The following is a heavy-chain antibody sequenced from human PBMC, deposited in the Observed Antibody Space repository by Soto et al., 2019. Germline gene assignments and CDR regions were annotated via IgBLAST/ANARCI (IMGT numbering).Heavy chain of an antibody. CDR1: GYTFTTYD. J-gene: IGHJ4*02. CDR2: MNPYSGNT. Sequence: ASVKVSCKASGYTFTTYDISWVRQATGQGLEWMGWMNPYSGNTGFAQKFQGRVTVTRNTSISTVYMELSGLRPDDTAVYYCARRKERSGPHYFDYWGQGSQVTVSS. D-gene: IGHD6-25*01. V-gene: IGHV1-8*01. CDR3: ARRKERSGPHYFDY.